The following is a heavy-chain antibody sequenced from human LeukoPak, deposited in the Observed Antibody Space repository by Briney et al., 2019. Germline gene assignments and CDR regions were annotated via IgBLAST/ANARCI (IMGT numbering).Heavy chain of an antibody. Sequence: GGSLRLSCAASGFTFSSYSMKWVRQAPGKGLEWVSSISSSSSYIYYADSVEGRFTISRDNAKNSLYLQMNRLRAEDTAVYYCARDMYSYGPNDYWGQGTLVTLSS. D-gene: IGHD5-18*01. CDR2: ISSSSSYI. J-gene: IGHJ4*02. V-gene: IGHV3-21*01. CDR3: ARDMYSYGPNDY. CDR1: GFTFSSYS.